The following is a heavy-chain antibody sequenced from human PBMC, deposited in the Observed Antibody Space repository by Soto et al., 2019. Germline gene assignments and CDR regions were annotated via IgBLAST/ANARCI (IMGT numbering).Heavy chain of an antibody. CDR2: IKPISGDT. D-gene: IGHD5-18*01. V-gene: IGHV1-2*02. Sequence: GASVKVSCKASGYSFTGYFLHWVRQAPGQGLEWMGWIKPISGDTDYAQKFRDRVTLTRDTSFDTAYMELSRLTSDDTAVYYCARGSSTAWVKVGNDYWGQGTLVTVSS. J-gene: IGHJ4*02. CDR3: ARGSSTAWVKVGNDY. CDR1: GYSFTGYF.